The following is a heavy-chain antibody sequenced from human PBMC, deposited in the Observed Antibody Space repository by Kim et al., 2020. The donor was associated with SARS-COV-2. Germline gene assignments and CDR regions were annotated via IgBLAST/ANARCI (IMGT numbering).Heavy chain of an antibody. CDR1: GFTFSGYA. Sequence: GGSLRLSCAASGFTFSGYAMSWVRQAPGKGLEWVSTIGGSGASTYYADSVKGRFTISRDISKNTLYLQMNSLRAEDTAVYYCAKGGGPSAFDYWGQGTLVTVSS. V-gene: IGHV3-23*01. J-gene: IGHJ4*02. D-gene: IGHD3-3*01. CDR2: IGGSGAST. CDR3: AKGGGPSAFDY.